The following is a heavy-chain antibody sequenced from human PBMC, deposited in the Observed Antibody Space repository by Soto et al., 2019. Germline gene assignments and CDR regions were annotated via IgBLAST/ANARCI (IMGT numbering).Heavy chain of an antibody. V-gene: IGHV3-23*01. D-gene: IGHD3-3*01. CDR2: ISGSGGST. CDR3: ARGAYYDFWSGYRDDAFDI. J-gene: IGHJ3*02. Sequence: PGWSLRLSCAASGFTFSSYAMSWVRQAPGKGLEWVSAISGSGGSTYYADSVKGRFTISRDNSKNTLYLQMNSLRAEDTAVYYCARGAYYDFWSGYRDDAFDIWGQGTMVTVSS. CDR1: GFTFSSYA.